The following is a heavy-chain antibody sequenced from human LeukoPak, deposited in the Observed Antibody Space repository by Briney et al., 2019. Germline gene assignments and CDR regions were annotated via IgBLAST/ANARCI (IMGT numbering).Heavy chain of an antibody. CDR1: GYSFTSYW. CDR3: VRSITMVRGVIITGAFDI. Sequence: ESLKISCKGSGYSFTSYWIGWVRQMPGKGLEWMGIIYPGDSDTRYSPSFQGQVTISADKSISTAYLQWSSLKASDTAMYYCVRSITMVRGVIITGAFDIWGQGTMVTVSS. CDR2: IYPGDSDT. D-gene: IGHD3-10*01. J-gene: IGHJ3*02. V-gene: IGHV5-51*01.